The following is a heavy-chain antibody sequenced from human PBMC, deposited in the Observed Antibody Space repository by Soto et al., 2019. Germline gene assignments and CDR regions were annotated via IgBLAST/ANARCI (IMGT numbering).Heavy chain of an antibody. V-gene: IGHV1-18*01. CDR2: ISAYNGNT. D-gene: IGHD3-22*01. CDR1: GYSFGTSG. J-gene: IGHJ1*01. CDR3: ARAGQYYHSSGSAN. Sequence: QVKLVQSGTEVKKPGASVKVSCKASGYSFGTSGISWVRQAPGQGLEWMGWISAYNGNTNYDQKPQARATMPTDTSTNTADSELRSLTSDDTAIYYCARAGQYYHSSGSANWGQGTPVTVSS.